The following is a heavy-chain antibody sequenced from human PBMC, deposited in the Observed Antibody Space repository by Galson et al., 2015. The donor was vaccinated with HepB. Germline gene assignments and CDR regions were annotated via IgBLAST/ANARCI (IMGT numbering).Heavy chain of an antibody. V-gene: IGHV1-3*01. J-gene: IGHJ5*02. CDR1: GYTFTSYA. D-gene: IGHD3-3*01. CDR3: VKERTGTYYEFWSGLRWFDP. CDR2: INAGNGNT. Sequence: SVKVSCKASGYTFTSYAMHWVRQAPGQRLEWMGWINAGNGNTKYSQKYQGRVTITRATAASTAHMELGSLRSEETAVYYCVKERTGTYYEFWSGLRWFDPWGQGTLVTVSS.